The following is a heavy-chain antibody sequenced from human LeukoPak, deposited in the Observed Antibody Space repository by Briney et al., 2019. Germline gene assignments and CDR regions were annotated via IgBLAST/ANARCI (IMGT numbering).Heavy chain of an antibody. D-gene: IGHD6-19*01. CDR2: IYPGDSDT. Sequence: GESLKISCKGSGYSFTSYWIGWVRQMPGKGLEWMGIIYPGDSDTRYSPSFQGQVTISVDKSISTAYLQWSSLKASDTAMYYCATDSRYPRRYSSGWYNAFDIWGQGTMVTVSS. J-gene: IGHJ3*02. V-gene: IGHV5-51*01. CDR3: ATDSRYPRRYSSGWYNAFDI. CDR1: GYSFTSYW.